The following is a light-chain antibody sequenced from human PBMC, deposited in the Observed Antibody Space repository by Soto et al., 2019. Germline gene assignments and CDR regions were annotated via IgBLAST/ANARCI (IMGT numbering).Light chain of an antibody. CDR3: QQYNGYPYT. V-gene: IGKV1-5*03. J-gene: IGKJ2*01. CDR2: KAS. CDR1: HSISRW. Sequence: DIQMTQSPSTLSASVGDRVTITCRASHSISRWLAWYQQKPGNAPKVLIYKASNLETGVPPRFSGSGSETEFTLTISSLQPDDYATYYCQQYNGYPYTFGPGTKVEI.